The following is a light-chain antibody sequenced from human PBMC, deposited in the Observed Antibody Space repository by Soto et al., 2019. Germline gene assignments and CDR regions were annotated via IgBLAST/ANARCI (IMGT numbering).Light chain of an antibody. CDR2: AAS. CDR1: QSISTY. V-gene: IGKV1-39*01. CDR3: LQINSYPYT. Sequence: DIPMTQSPPSLSASVGDRVTITCRASQSISTYLNWYQQKPGKAPKLLIYAASALQSGVPSRFSGSGSGTDFTLTISSLQPEDFATYYCLQINSYPYTFGQGTKLEIK. J-gene: IGKJ2*01.